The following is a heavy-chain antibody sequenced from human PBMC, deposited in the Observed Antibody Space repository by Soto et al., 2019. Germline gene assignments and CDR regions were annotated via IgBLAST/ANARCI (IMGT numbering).Heavy chain of an antibody. J-gene: IGHJ6*02. Sequence: SETLSLTCTVSGGSISSGVYYWSWIREHPGKGLEWIGYIYYSGSTYYNPSLKSRVTISVDTSKNQFSLKLSSVTAADTAVYYCARDGSRYYYGSGSYYNEYYYYGMDVWGQGTTVT. CDR2: IYYSGST. V-gene: IGHV4-31*03. D-gene: IGHD3-10*01. CDR3: ARDGSRYYYGSGSYYNEYYYYGMDV. CDR1: GGSISSGVYY.